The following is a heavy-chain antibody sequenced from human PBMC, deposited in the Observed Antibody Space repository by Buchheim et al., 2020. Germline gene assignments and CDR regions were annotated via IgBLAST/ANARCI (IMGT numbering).Heavy chain of an antibody. J-gene: IGHJ4*02. Sequence: EVQLVESGGDLVKPGESLRLSCAASEFTFTNAWMSWIRQAPGKGLEWVGRIRSSTDGGKTDYAVPVKGRFTISRDDSENTLYLQMNSLKTEDTAVYYCTTLMKSARLSSDYWGQGTL. V-gene: IGHV3-15*01. CDR2: IRSSTDGGKT. CDR1: EFTFTNAW. CDR3: TTLMKSARLSSDY. D-gene: IGHD6-6*01.